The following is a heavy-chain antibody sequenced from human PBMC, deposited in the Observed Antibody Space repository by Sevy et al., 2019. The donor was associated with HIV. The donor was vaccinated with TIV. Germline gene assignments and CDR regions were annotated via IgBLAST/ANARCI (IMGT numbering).Heavy chain of an antibody. CDR1: GFTFSIYA. V-gene: IGHV3-23*01. D-gene: IGHD3-22*01. CDR3: AKDLYYDTSLFDY. Sequence: GGSLRLSCAASGFTFSIYAMSWVRQAPGKGLEWVSGISGSYNSTYYADSVKGRFTISRDNSKNTLYLQMNSLRAEDTAVYYCAKDLYYDTSLFDYWGQGTLVTLSS. J-gene: IGHJ4*02. CDR2: ISGSYNST.